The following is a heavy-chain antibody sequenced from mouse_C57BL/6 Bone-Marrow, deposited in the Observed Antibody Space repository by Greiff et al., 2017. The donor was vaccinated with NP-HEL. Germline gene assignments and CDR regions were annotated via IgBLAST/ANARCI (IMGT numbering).Heavy chain of an antibody. CDR1: GFSFNTYA. V-gene: IGHV10-1*01. Sequence: EVQGVESGGGLVQPKGSLKLSCAASGFSFNTYAMNWVRQAPGKGLEWVARIRSKSNNYATYYADSLKDRFTISRDDSESMLYLQMNNLKTEDTAMDYCVRQGYDDYYLDYWGQGTTLTVSS. CDR2: IRSKSNNYAT. D-gene: IGHD2-3*01. J-gene: IGHJ2*01. CDR3: VRQGYDDYYLDY.